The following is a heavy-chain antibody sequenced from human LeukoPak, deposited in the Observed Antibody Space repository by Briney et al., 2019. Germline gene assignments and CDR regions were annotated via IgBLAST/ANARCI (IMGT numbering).Heavy chain of an antibody. CDR1: GFTFGSDA. CDR3: AKVDGYYYGSGSYSHDY. J-gene: IGHJ4*02. CDR2: ISGSGGST. D-gene: IGHD3-10*01. Sequence: GGALRLSCAASGFTFGSDAMGGVRQAPGKGVEGVSAISGSGGSTNHADSVKGQFTISRDNSKNTLYLQMNSLRDEDTAVYYCAKVDGYYYGSGSYSHDYWGQGTLVTVSS. V-gene: IGHV3-23*01.